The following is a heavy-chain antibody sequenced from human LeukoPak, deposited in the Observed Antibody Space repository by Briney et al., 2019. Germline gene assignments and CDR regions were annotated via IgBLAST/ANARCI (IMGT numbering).Heavy chain of an antibody. CDR1: GGSISSSSYY. CDR3: ARTYYRQTVDY. D-gene: IGHD1-14*01. CDR2: IYYSGST. J-gene: IGHJ4*02. V-gene: IGHV4-39*07. Sequence: PSETLSLTCTVSGGSISSSSYYWGWIRQPPGKGLEWIGSIYYSGSTYYNPSLKSRVTISVDTSKNQFSLKLSSVSAADTAVYYCARTYYRQTVDYWGQGTLVTVSS.